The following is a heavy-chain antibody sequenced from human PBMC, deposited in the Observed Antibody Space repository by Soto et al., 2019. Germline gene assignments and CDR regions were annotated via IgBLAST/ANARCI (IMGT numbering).Heavy chain of an antibody. CDR2: IYHTGAT. Sequence: QLQLQESGSRLVKPSQTLSLTCAVSGGSVSSEDYSWSWIRQPPGKGLEWVGYIYHTGATFYNPSLKRRGTISVDRSKNHFSPKLTSVTAADTAVYFCARVTGIRQGFDTWGQGTLVTVSS. D-gene: IGHD3-9*01. V-gene: IGHV4-30-2*01. J-gene: IGHJ4*02. CDR1: GGSVSSEDYS. CDR3: ARVTGIRQGFDT.